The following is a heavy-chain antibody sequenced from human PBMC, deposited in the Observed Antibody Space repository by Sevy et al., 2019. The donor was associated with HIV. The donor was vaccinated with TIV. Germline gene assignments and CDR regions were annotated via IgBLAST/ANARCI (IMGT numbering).Heavy chain of an antibody. Sequence: GGSLRLSCAASGFTFSSYAMSWVRQAPGKGLEWVSALSGSGGSTYYADSVKGRFTISRDNSKNTLYLQMNSLRAEDTAVYYCAKAERRDGYNRDYWGQGTLVTVSS. D-gene: IGHD5-12*01. CDR3: AKAERRDGYNRDY. CDR1: GFTFSSYA. CDR2: LSGSGGST. V-gene: IGHV3-23*01. J-gene: IGHJ4*02.